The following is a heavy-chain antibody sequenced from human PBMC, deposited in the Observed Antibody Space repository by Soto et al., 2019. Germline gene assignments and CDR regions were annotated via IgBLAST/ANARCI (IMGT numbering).Heavy chain of an antibody. Sequence: HPGGSLRLSCAASGFTFSSYGMHWVRQAPGKGLEWVAVIWYDGSNKYYADSVKGRFTTSGDNSKNTLYLQMNSLRAEDTAVYYCARDLNYYDSSGYYLNFDYWGQGTLVTVSS. V-gene: IGHV3-33*01. CDR2: IWYDGSNK. J-gene: IGHJ4*02. CDR3: ARDLNYYDSSGYYLNFDY. D-gene: IGHD3-22*01. CDR1: GFTFSSYG.